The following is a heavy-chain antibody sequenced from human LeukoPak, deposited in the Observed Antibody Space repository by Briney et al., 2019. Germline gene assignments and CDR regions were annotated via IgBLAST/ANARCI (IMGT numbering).Heavy chain of an antibody. J-gene: IGHJ4*02. D-gene: IGHD3-9*01. Sequence: PGGSLRLSCAASGFTFSSFWMSWVRQAPGKGLEWVANIKQDGSEKYYVDSVKGRFTISRDNAKNSLYLQTNSLRAEDTGVYYCASGRITTFSYWGQGTLVTVSS. CDR1: GFTFSSFW. CDR2: IKQDGSEK. V-gene: IGHV3-7*02. CDR3: ASGRITTFSY.